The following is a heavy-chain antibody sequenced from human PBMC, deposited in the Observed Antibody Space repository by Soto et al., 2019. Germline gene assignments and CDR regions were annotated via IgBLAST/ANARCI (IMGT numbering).Heavy chain of an antibody. CDR1: GFTFSDYS. CDR3: GRVIYASGSYFVDN. D-gene: IGHD3-10*01. CDR2: ISTSGTFI. Sequence: VGSLRLSCAASGFTFSDYSMIWVRQAPGKGLEWVSFISTSGTFIHYADSVKGRFSISRDNAKNSLYLQINSLRAEDTAVFYCGRVIYASGSYFVDNWGQGTRVTVSS. J-gene: IGHJ4*02. V-gene: IGHV3-21*01.